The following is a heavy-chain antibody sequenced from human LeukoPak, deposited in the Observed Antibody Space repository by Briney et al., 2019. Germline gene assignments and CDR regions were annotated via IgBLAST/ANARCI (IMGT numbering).Heavy chain of an antibody. D-gene: IGHD2-2*01. V-gene: IGHV3-7*01. CDR2: IKQDGSEK. Sequence: GGSLRLSCAASVFTFSSYWMSWVRQAPGKGLEWVANIKQDGSEKYYVDSVKGRFTISRDNAKNSLYLQMNSLRAEDAAVYYCARGDVVVPADYWGQGTLVTVSS. J-gene: IGHJ4*02. CDR3: ARGDVVVPADY. CDR1: VFTFSSYW.